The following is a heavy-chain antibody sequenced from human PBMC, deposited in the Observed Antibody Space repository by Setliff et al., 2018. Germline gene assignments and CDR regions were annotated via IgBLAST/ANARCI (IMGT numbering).Heavy chain of an antibody. CDR3: ARWRVRDSGYYPRLSYMDV. CDR2: VHFGGDT. Sequence: SETLSLTCTVSGGGSINNYYWSWVRQSPGKGLEWIGFVHFGGDTNYNPSLKSRVTMSVDTSNNQFSLNLRSVTAADTAVYYCARWRVRDSGYYPRLSYMDVWGKGTTVTVSS. J-gene: IGHJ6*03. CDR1: GGGSINNYY. V-gene: IGHV4-59*01. D-gene: IGHD3-22*01.